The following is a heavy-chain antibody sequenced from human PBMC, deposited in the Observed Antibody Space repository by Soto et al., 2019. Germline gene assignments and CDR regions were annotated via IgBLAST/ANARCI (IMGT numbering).Heavy chain of an antibody. J-gene: IGHJ4*02. D-gene: IGHD1-1*01. V-gene: IGHV3-23*01. CDR2: ISGSGDNT. CDR1: GFTFSSYG. CDR3: ATDGRHGSERSTYFDY. Sequence: PGGSLRLSCAASGFTFSSYGMTWVRQAPGQGLEWVSAISGSGDNTRSADPVKGRFTISRDNSKNTLFLQMNSLRAEDTALYYCATDGRHGSERSTYFDYWGQGTVVTVSS.